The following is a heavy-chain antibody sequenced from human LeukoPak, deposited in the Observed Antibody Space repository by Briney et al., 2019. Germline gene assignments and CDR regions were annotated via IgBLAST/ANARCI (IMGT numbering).Heavy chain of an antibody. CDR3: ARPPGGYTYLFDC. CDR1: GGTFSSYA. CDR2: IIPILGIA. J-gene: IGHJ4*02. Sequence: SVKVSCKASGGTFSSYAISWVRQAPGQGLEWMGRIIPILGIANYAQKFQGRVTITADKSTSTAYMELSSLRSEDTAVYYCARPPGGYTYLFDCWGQGTLVTVSS. V-gene: IGHV1-69*04. D-gene: IGHD3-22*01.